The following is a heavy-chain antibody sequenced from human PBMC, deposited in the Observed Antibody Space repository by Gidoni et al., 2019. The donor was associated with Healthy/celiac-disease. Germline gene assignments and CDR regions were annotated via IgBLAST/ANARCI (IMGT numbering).Heavy chain of an antibody. J-gene: IGHJ5*02. V-gene: IGHV4-59*01. CDR3: ARGPTLYSSSAGGWFDP. CDR1: GGSISSYY. D-gene: IGHD6-6*01. CDR2: IYYSGST. Sequence: QVQLQESGPGLVKPSETPSLTCPLSGGSISSYYWSWIRQPPGKGLAWIGYIYYSGSTNYNPSLKSRVTISVDTHKNQFSLKLSSVTAADTAVYYCARGPTLYSSSAGGWFDPWGQGTLVTVSS.